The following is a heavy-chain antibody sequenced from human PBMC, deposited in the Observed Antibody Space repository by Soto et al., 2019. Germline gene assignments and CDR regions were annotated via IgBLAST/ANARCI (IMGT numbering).Heavy chain of an antibody. Sequence: ASVKVSCKASGYTFTSYYMHWVRQAPGQGLEWMGIINPSGGSTSYAQKFQGRVTMTRDTSTSTVYMELSSLRSEDTAVYYCARGLTIFGVVTIPHFDYWGQGTLVTVSS. V-gene: IGHV1-46*01. CDR2: INPSGGST. CDR3: ARGLTIFGVVTIPHFDY. CDR1: GYTFTSYY. J-gene: IGHJ4*02. D-gene: IGHD3-3*01.